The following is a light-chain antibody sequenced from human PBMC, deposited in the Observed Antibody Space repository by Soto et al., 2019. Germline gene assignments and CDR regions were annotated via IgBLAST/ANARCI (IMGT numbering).Light chain of an antibody. Sequence: QSVLTQPRSVSGSPGQSVTISCTGTNSDIGNYNYVSWYQQHPGKAPKVMIYDVSKRPSGVPDRFSGSESGNTASLTISGLQAEDEADYYCCSYPGSHTWVFGGGTKVTVL. V-gene: IGLV2-11*01. CDR2: DVS. CDR3: CSYPGSHTWV. J-gene: IGLJ3*02. CDR1: NSDIGNYNY.